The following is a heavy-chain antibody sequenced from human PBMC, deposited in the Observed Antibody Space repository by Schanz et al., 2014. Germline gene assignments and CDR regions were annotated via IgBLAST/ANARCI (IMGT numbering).Heavy chain of an antibody. CDR2: MSYDGSIK. CDR1: GFTLSSYA. Sequence: QVQLVESGGGVVQPGRSLRLSCAAYGFTLSSYAMHWVRQAPGKGLEWVAAMSYDGSIKYYGDSVKGRFTVSRDSGQNSLYLQMNSLRAEDTAVYYCARDSRPNYDFLTAYYSIDYWGQGTLVTVSS. CDR3: ARDSRPNYDFLTAYYSIDY. V-gene: IGHV3-30*14. D-gene: IGHD3-9*01. J-gene: IGHJ4*02.